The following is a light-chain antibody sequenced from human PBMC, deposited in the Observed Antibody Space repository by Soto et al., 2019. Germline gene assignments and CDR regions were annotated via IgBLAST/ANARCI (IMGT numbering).Light chain of an antibody. J-gene: IGLJ1*01. CDR3: SSYTSISTDV. CDR1: SSDVGGYNY. V-gene: IGLV2-14*01. CDR2: EV. Sequence: QSALTQPASVSGSPGQSITISCTGTSSDVGGYNYVSWYQHHPGKAPQLMIYEVNNRFSGSKSGNTAFLTISGLQAEDEADYYCSSYTSISTDVFGSGTKVTVL.